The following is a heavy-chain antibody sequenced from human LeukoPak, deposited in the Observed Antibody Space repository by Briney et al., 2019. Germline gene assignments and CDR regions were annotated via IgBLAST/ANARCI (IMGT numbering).Heavy chain of an antibody. Sequence: SETLSLTCTVSGGSISSGDYYWSWIRQPPGKGLEWIGYIYYSGSTYYNPSLKSRVTISVDTSKNQFSLKLSSVTAADTAVYYCARGDYEGSWYFDLWGRGTLVTVSS. CDR2: IYYSGST. V-gene: IGHV4-30-4*01. CDR1: GGSISSGDYY. D-gene: IGHD3-22*01. CDR3: ARGDYEGSWYFDL. J-gene: IGHJ2*01.